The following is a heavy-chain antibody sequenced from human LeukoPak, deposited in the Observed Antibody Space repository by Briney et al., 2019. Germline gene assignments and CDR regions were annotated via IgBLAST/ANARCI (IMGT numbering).Heavy chain of an antibody. CDR2: ISSSGST. CDR3: ARDHGYCSSTSCYLWRFDP. J-gene: IGHJ5*02. CDR1: GDSISSGDYY. Sequence: SETLSLTCTVSGDSISSGDYYWSWIRQPAGKGLEWIGRISSSGSTNYNPSLKSRVTISVDTSKNQFSLKLSSVTAADTAVYYCARDHGYCSSTSCYLWRFDPWGQGTLVTVSS. D-gene: IGHD2-2*03. V-gene: IGHV4-61*02.